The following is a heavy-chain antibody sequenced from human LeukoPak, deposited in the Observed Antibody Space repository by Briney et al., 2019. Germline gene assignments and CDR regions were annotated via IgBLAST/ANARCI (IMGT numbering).Heavy chain of an antibody. J-gene: IGHJ4*02. CDR2: INAGDSDT. CDR1: GYSFTSYW. Sequence: GESLKISCQGSGYSFTSYWIGWVRQMPGKGLEWMGIINAGDSDTRYSPSFQGQVTISADKSISTAYLQWSSLKASDTAMYYCARYRSYGDRWAFDYWGQGTLVTVSS. V-gene: IGHV5-51*01. D-gene: IGHD4-17*01. CDR3: ARYRSYGDRWAFDY.